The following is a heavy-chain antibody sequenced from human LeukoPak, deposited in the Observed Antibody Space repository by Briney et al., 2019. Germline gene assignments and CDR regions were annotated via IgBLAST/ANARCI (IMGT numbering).Heavy chain of an antibody. Sequence: SVKVSCKASGGTFSSYAISWVRQAPGQGLEWMGGIIPIFGTANYAQKFQGRVTITADESTSTAYMELSSLRSEDTAVYYCARDAATTAGTYYFDYWGQGTLVTVSS. CDR2: IIPIFGTA. CDR1: GGTFSSYA. V-gene: IGHV1-69*13. CDR3: ARDAATTAGTYYFDY. J-gene: IGHJ4*02. D-gene: IGHD4-11*01.